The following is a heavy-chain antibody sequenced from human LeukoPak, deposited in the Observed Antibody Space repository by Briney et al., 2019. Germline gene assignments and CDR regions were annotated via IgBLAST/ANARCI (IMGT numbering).Heavy chain of an antibody. Sequence: GSLRLSCAASGFTFSSYAMSWVRQPPGKGLEWIGEINHSGSTNYNPSLKSRVTISVDTSKNQFSLKLSSVTAADTAVYYCARGRRSSRIAVAGTIVYWGQGTLVTVSS. CDR1: GFTFSSYA. J-gene: IGHJ4*02. CDR2: INHSGST. D-gene: IGHD6-19*01. V-gene: IGHV4-34*01. CDR3: ARGRRSSRIAVAGTIVY.